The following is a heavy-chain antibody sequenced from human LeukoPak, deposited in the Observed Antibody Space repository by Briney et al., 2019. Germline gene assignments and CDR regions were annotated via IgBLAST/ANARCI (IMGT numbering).Heavy chain of an antibody. D-gene: IGHD2-15*01. CDR3: ARSHCSGGSCYSGWYFDL. CDR2: MYPGDSDT. V-gene: IGHV5-51*01. Sequence: GESLKISCKGSGYSLTSYWIGWVRQMPGKGLEWMGIMYPGDSDTRYSPSFQGQVTISADKSISIAYLQWSSLKASDTAMYYCARSHCSGGSCYSGWYFDLWGRGTLVTVSS. CDR1: GYSLTSYW. J-gene: IGHJ2*01.